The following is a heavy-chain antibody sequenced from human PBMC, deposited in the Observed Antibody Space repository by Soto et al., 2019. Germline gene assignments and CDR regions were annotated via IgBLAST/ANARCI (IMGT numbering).Heavy chain of an antibody. CDR2: ISYDGSNK. CDR3: AREVGSYCGGDCYLVPSPNFDY. CDR1: GFTFSSYA. V-gene: IGHV3-30-3*01. J-gene: IGHJ4*02. Sequence: QVQLVESGGGVVQPGRSLRLSCAASGFTFSSYAMHWVRQAPGKGLERVAVISYDGSNKYYADSVKGRFTISRDNSKNTLYLQMNSLRAEDTAVYYCAREVGSYCGGDCYLVPSPNFDYWGQGTLVTVSS. D-gene: IGHD2-21*02.